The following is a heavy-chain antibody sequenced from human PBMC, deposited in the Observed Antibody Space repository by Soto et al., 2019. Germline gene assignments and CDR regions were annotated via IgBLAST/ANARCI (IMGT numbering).Heavy chain of an antibody. CDR1: GYTFTTYP. Sequence: ASVKVSCKASGYTFTTYPINWVRQAPGQRLEWMGWINTGSGNTKYSQKFQGRVTITRDTFATTAYMELSSLRSEDTAVYYCARGATMIVVVTDYFAYWGQGTLVTVSS. J-gene: IGHJ4*02. D-gene: IGHD3-22*01. CDR3: ARGATMIVVVTDYFAY. V-gene: IGHV1-3*04. CDR2: INTGSGNT.